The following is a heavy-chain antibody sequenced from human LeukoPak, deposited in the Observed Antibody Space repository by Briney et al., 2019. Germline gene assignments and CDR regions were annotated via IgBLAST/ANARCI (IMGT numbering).Heavy chain of an antibody. D-gene: IGHD3-10*01. CDR1: GGSFSGYY. CDR2: INHSGST. Sequence: KPSETLSLTCAVYGGSFSGYYWSWIRQPPGKGLEWIGEINHSGSTNYNPSLKSRVTISVDTSKNQFSLKLSSVTAADTAVYYCARAPPLGSGISDYWGQGTLVTVSS. V-gene: IGHV4-34*01. CDR3: ARAPPLGSGISDY. J-gene: IGHJ4*02.